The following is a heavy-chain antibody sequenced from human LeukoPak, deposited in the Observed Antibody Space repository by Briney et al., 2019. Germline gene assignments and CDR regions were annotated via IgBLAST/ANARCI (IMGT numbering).Heavy chain of an antibody. CDR2: IYSGGST. J-gene: IGHJ5*02. D-gene: IGHD3-16*01. V-gene: IGHV3-66*01. Sequence: GGSLRLSCAASGFTVSSNYMSWVRQAPGKGLAWVSLIYSGGSTYYADSVKGRFTISRDNSKNTLYLQMNSLRAEDTAVYYCARRAGGLARNNWFDPWGQGTLVTVSS. CDR3: ARRAGGLARNNWFDP. CDR1: GFTVSSNY.